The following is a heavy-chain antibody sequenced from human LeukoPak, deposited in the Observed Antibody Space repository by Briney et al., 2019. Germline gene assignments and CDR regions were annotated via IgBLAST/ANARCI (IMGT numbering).Heavy chain of an antibody. D-gene: IGHD3-22*01. Sequence: ASVKVSCKASGYTFTGYYMHWVRQAPGQGLEWMGWINPNSGGANYAQKFQGRVTMTRDTSISTAYMELSRLRSDDTAVYYCARADTYYYDSSGFHDAFDIWGEGTMVTVSS. CDR3: ARADTYYYDSSGFHDAFDI. V-gene: IGHV1-2*02. CDR2: INPNSGGA. J-gene: IGHJ3*02. CDR1: GYTFTGYY.